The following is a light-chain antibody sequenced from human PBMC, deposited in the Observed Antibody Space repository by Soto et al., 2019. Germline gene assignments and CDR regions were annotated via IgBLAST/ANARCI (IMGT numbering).Light chain of an antibody. CDR1: SSDVGGYNY. V-gene: IGLV2-14*01. Sequence: QSVLTQPRSVSGSPGQSVTSPCTGTSSDVGGYNYVSWYQRHAGKGPKLIIYEVSSRPSGVSNRFSGSRSGNTASLTISGLQTEDEADYYCNSYTSSNTLVFGTGTKVTVL. CDR3: NSYTSSNTLV. CDR2: EVS. J-gene: IGLJ1*01.